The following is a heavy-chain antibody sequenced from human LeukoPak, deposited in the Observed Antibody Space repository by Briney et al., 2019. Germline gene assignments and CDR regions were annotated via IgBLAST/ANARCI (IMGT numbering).Heavy chain of an antibody. J-gene: IGHJ5*02. V-gene: IGHV3-66*01. Sequence: GGSLRLSCTASGYSVSLNYMSWVRQAPGKALEWVSVIYSGGDTDYAGSVQGRFTISRDNVQNIVFLEMTSLRAEDTAVYYCARDRSGDDDFWSGYYTNYFDPWGHGTLVTVSS. D-gene: IGHD3-3*01. CDR3: ARDRSGDDDFWSGYYTNYFDP. CDR1: GYSVSLNY. CDR2: IYSGGDT.